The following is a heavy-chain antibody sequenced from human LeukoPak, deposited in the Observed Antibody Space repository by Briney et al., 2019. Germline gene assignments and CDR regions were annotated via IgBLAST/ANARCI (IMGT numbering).Heavy chain of an antibody. J-gene: IGHJ5*02. CDR3: ARNTIFHP. V-gene: IGHV3-48*02. CDR2: ISSSDSTT. D-gene: IGHD3-9*01. CDR1: GFTLNTYT. Sequence: GGSLRLSCIASGFTLNTYTMSWVRQTPGKGLEWISYISSSDSTTYYTDSVRGRFTISRDNAKSSLYLLMNSLRDEDTGIYYCARNTIFHPWGQGTLVTVSS.